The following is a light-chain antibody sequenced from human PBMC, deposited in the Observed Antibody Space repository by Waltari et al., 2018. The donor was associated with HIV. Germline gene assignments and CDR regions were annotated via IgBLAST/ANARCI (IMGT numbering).Light chain of an antibody. CDR1: SSNIGNNI. CDR3: ATWDDNLKGL. CDR2: ATE. J-gene: IGLJ2*01. V-gene: IGLV1-44*01. Sequence: QSALTQPPSVSGTPGQSVTISCSGGSSNIGNNIVNWYQQFPGTAPTLLIYATERHPTGVLDRFAGAKSGPSSSLASRWLRSDDEGEYFCATWDDNLKGLFGGGTKLTV.